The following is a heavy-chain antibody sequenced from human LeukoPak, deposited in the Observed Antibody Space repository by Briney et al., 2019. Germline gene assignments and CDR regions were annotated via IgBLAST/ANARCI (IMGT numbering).Heavy chain of an antibody. V-gene: IGHV4-34*01. CDR3: ARAKVRPCSGGSCSPIKGFYYGMDV. CDR2: INHSGST. D-gene: IGHD2-15*01. Sequence: PSETLSLTCAVYGGSFSGYYWSWIRQPPGKGLEWIGEINHSGSTNYNPSLKSRVTISVDTSKNQFSLKLSSVTAADTAVYYCARAKVRPCSGGSCSPIKGFYYGMDVWGQGTTVTVSS. CDR1: GGSFSGYY. J-gene: IGHJ6*02.